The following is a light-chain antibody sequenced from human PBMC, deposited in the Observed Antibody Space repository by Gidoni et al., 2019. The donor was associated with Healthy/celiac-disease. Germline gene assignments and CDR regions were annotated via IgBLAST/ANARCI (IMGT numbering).Light chain of an antibody. CDR1: QIISSY. V-gene: IGKV1-39*01. CDR2: AAS. J-gene: IGKJ2*01. Sequence: DVQMTQSPSSLSASVGDRVTITCRASQIISSYFNWYQQKSGKAPKHLIYAASSLQSGVLSRFSGSGSGTDCTLIISSLQPEDFATYYCQQSYSTPPYTFGQGTKLEIK. CDR3: QQSYSTPPYT.